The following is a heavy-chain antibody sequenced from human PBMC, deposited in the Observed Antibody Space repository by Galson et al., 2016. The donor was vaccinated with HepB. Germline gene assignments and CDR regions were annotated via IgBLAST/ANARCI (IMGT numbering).Heavy chain of an antibody. D-gene: IGHD1-14*01. V-gene: IGHV5-51*01. CDR1: GYNFTTSW. CDR2: IYPGDSDI. Sequence: QSGAEVKKPGESLKISCKGSGYNFTTSWIGWVRQTSGRGLEWMGVIYPGDSDIRYSPSFRGQVTLSVGKSISTAYLQWSSLKASDTAMYFCARQNRPGYYFDSWGQGTLITVSS. J-gene: IGHJ4*02. CDR3: ARQNRPGYYFDS.